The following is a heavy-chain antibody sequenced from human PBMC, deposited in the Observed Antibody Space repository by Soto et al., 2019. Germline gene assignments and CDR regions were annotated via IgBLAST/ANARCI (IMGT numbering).Heavy chain of an antibody. CDR1: GGSISSGGYY. CDR2: IYYSGST. CDR3: AREGEGGAITFGLGGYCDY. V-gene: IGHV4-31*03. Sequence: QVQLQESGPGLVKPSQTLSLTCTVSGGSISSGGYYWSWIRQHPGKGLEWIGYIYYSGSTYYNPSLKSRVTISVDTSKNQFSLKLSSGTAADTAVYYCAREGEGGAITFGLGGYCDYWGQGTLVTVSS. J-gene: IGHJ4*02. D-gene: IGHD3-16*01.